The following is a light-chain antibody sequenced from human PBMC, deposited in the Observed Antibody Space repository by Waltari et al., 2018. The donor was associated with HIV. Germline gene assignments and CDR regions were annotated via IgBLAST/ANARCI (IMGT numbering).Light chain of an antibody. Sequence: QSALTQPASVSGSPGQSITISCTGTSSDVGSYNLVSWYQQHPGKAPKLLIYEGTKRPSGVSNRFSGSKSGTSASLAISGLRSEDEADYYCATWNDSLVGGGTKLTVL. V-gene: IGLV2-14*02. CDR1: SSDVGSYNL. CDR3: ATWNDSL. J-gene: IGLJ2*01. CDR2: EGT.